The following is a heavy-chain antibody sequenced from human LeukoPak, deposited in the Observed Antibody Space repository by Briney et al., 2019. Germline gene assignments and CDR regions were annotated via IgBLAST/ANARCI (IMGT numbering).Heavy chain of an antibody. CDR1: RYTFTSFE. Sequence: ASVKVSCKPSRYTFTSFETNCVRQATGQGLEWMGWMNPNSGNTGYAQKFRGRVTMTRDTSISTAYMELRRLRSEYTAVYYCAKAGIVATMKADWFHPWGQGTLVTVSS. CDR3: AKAGIVATMKADWFHP. D-gene: IGHD5-12*01. J-gene: IGHJ5*02. CDR2: MNPNSGNT. V-gene: IGHV1-8*01.